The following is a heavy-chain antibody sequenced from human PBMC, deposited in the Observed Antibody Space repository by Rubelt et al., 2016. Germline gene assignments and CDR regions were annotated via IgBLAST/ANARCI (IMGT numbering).Heavy chain of an antibody. CDR3: ARIPVASSSQYHVDL. CDR1: GGTFGSDP. V-gene: IGHV1-69*01. Sequence: QVLLVQSGAEVKKPGSAVKVSCKAPGGTFGSDPFSWVRQAPGQGLEWVGAIIPIFRGSHYAQKFQGRVTITADESTGTAYMEVRSLKYVDTAVYYCARIPVASSSQYHVDLWGQGTLVTVSA. CDR2: IIPIFRGS. D-gene: IGHD6-6*01. J-gene: IGHJ5*02.